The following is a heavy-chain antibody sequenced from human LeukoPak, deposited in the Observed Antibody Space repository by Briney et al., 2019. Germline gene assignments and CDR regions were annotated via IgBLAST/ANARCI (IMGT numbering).Heavy chain of an antibody. CDR2: ISGSGGST. CDR1: GFTFSSYA. Sequence: GGSLRLSCAASGFTFSSYAMSWVRQAPGKGLEWVSAISGSGGSTYYADSVKGRFTISRDNAENTLYLQMNSLRADDTAAYYCATNYDDSREAFDVWGQGTVVTVSS. D-gene: IGHD3-3*01. J-gene: IGHJ3*01. CDR3: ATNYDDSREAFDV. V-gene: IGHV3-23*01.